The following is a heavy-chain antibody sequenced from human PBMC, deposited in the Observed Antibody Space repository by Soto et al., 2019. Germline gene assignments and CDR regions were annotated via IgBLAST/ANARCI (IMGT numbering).Heavy chain of an antibody. D-gene: IGHD2-2*01. V-gene: IGHV3-21*01. J-gene: IGHJ6*03. Sequence: GGSLRLSCAASGFTFSSYSMNWVRQAPGKGLEWVSSISSSSSYIYYADSVKGRFTISRDNAKNSLYLQMNSLRAEDTAVYYCARETMEGYCSSTSCSRPGYYYMDVWGKGTTVTVSS. CDR3: ARETMEGYCSSTSCSRPGYYYMDV. CDR2: ISSSSSYI. CDR1: GFTFSSYS.